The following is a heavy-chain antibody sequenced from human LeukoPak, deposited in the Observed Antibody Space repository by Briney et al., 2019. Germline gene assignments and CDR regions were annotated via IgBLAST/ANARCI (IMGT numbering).Heavy chain of an antibody. CDR1: GYTFTSYG. V-gene: IGHV1-18*01. CDR3: ARAGRRLFGVLIPLSFVY. D-gene: IGHD3-3*01. J-gene: IGHJ4*02. CDR2: ISAYNGNT. Sequence: EASVKVSCKASGYTFTSYGISWVRQAPGHGLEWMGWISAYNGNTNYAQKLQGRVTMTTDTSPSTAYMELRSLRSEDTAVYYCARAGRRLFGVLIPLSFVYCGQGTPVTVSS.